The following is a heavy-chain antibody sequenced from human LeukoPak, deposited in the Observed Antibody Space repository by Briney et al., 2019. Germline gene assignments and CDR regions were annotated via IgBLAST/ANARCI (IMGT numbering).Heavy chain of an antibody. CDR1: GFTFSYA. D-gene: IGHD5-12*01. V-gene: IGHV3-23*01. CDR3: AHWRGYSRSLYYFDY. J-gene: IGHJ4*02. Sequence: GGSLRLSCAASGFTFSYAMSWVRQAPGKGLEWVSAINGSGENIYYADSVKGRFTVSRDNSKNTVYLQMNSLRGEDTAVYYGAHWRGYSRSLYYFDYWGQGTLVTVSS. CDR2: INGSGENI.